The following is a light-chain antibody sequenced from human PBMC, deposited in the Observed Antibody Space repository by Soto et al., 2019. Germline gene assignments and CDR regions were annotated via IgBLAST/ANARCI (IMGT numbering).Light chain of an antibody. Sequence: QSALTQPPSASGSPGQSVTISCTGTSSDVGGYNYVSWYQQHPGKAPKLMIYEVSKRPSGVPDRFPGSKSGNTASLTVSGLQAEDEADYYCSSYAGNKNVFGTGTKLTVL. J-gene: IGLJ1*01. CDR3: SSYAGNKNV. CDR1: SSDVGGYNY. V-gene: IGLV2-8*01. CDR2: EVS.